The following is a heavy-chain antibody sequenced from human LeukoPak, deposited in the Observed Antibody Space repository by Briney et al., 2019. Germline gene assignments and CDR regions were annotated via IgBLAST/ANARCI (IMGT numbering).Heavy chain of an antibody. Sequence: SETLSLTCTVSGGSISSDYWSWIRQPAGKGLEWIGRIYTSGSINYNPSLKSRVTMSIDTSKNQFPLKLSSVTAADTAVYYCARDRAILWFDYWGQGTLVIVAS. D-gene: IGHD2-21*01. CDR3: ARDRAILWFDY. CDR1: GGSISSDY. CDR2: IYTSGSI. V-gene: IGHV4-4*07. J-gene: IGHJ4*02.